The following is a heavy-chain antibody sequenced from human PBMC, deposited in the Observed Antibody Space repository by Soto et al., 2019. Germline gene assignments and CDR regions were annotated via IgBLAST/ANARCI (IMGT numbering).Heavy chain of an antibody. CDR2: IYYSGST. CDR3: ARPLYGSVSYYNSPSDAMDF. D-gene: IGHD3-10*01. V-gene: IGHV4-39*01. J-gene: IGHJ6*02. Sequence: PSETLSLTCTVSGCSISSSSYYWGWIRQPPGKGLEWIGSIYYSGSTYYNPSLKSRVTISVDTSRNQFSLKLSSVTAADTAVYYCARPLYGSVSYYNSPSDAMDFWGQGTTVPVSS. CDR1: GCSISSSSYY.